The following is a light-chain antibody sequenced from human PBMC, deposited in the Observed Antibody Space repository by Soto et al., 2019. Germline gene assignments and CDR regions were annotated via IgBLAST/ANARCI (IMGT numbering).Light chain of an antibody. Sequence: DIQLTQSPSSLSASVGDRVTIACQARHNIFNYLNWYQFKPGKTPKVLIFGGSNLETGVPSRFSGSGSGTAYSLTINSLQPEDVATYYCQHYDSLPLTFGGGTKVEIE. J-gene: IGKJ4*01. CDR1: HNIFNY. CDR3: QHYDSLPLT. V-gene: IGKV1-33*01. CDR2: GGS.